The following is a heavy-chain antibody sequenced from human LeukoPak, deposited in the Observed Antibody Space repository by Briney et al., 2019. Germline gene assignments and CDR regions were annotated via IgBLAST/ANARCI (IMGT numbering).Heavy chain of an antibody. Sequence: PSETLSLTFTVSGYSITSGYYWGWIRQPPGKGLEWIGSIYHRGSTYYNPSLKSRVTISVDTSKNKFSLKLSSVTAADTAVYYCARTTTVVAPDFWGQGTLVTVSS. J-gene: IGHJ4*02. D-gene: IGHD4-23*01. V-gene: IGHV4-38-2*02. CDR2: IYHRGST. CDR1: GYSITSGYY. CDR3: ARTTTVVAPDF.